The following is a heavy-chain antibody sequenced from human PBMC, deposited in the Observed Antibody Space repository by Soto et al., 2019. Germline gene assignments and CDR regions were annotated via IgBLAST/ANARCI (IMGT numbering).Heavy chain of an antibody. V-gene: IGHV3-30-3*01. J-gene: IGHJ6*02. Sequence: QVQLVESGGGVVQPGRSLRLSCAASGFTFSSYAMHWVRQAPGKGLEWVAVISYDGSNKYYADSVKGRFTISRDNSKNTLYLQMNSLRAEDTAVYYCARDAYYSNSYYYYYYYGMDVWGQGTTVTVSS. D-gene: IGHD4-4*01. CDR3: ARDAYYSNSYYYYYYYGMDV. CDR1: GFTFSSYA. CDR2: ISYDGSNK.